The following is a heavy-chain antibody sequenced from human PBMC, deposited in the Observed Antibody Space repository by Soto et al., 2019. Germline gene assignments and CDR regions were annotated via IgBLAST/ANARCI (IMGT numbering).Heavy chain of an antibody. D-gene: IGHD1-26*01. V-gene: IGHV3-66*03. CDR1: GLTVGDNY. J-gene: IGHJ6*02. CDR3: ARTRSAWSDFHYYSLDV. Sequence: PGGSLRLSCAASGLTVGDNYMSWVRQAPGMGLEWVSAIYYNGTTYYADSVKGRFAISRDNSNSALYVQMNSLTGEDTAVYYCARTRSAWSDFHYYSLDVWGQGTTVTVSS. CDR2: IYYNGTT.